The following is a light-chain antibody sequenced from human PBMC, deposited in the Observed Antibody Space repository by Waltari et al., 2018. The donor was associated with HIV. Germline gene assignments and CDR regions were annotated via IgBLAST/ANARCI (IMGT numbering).Light chain of an antibody. J-gene: IGLJ3*02. CDR1: SSNIGSNS. V-gene: IGLV1-47*01. CDR3: ATWDDSLSALWV. CDR2: RNN. Sequence: QSVLTQPPSASGTPGQRVTISRSGNSSNIGSNSVYCYQQLPGTTPRLLIFRNNQRPSGVPDRFSGSKSGTSASLAISGLRSEDEADYFCATWDDSLSALWVFGGGTKLTVL.